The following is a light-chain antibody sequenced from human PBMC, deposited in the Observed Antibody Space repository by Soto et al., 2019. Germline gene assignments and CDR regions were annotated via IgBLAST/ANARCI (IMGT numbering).Light chain of an antibody. J-gene: IGLJ2*01. V-gene: IGLV1-44*01. CDR2: SNN. CDR3: AAWDDSLNGHVV. Sequence: QSVLTQPPSASGTPGQRVTISCSGSSSNIGSNTVSWYQQVPGTAPKLLIYSNNQRPSGVPDRFSGSKSGTSASLAISGLQSEDEADYYCAAWDDSLNGHVVFGGGTQLTVL. CDR1: SSNIGSNT.